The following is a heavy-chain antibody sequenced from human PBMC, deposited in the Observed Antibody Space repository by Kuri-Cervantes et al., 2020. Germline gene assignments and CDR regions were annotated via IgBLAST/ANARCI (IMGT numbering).Heavy chain of an antibody. V-gene: IGHV1-18*01. CDR3: ARTRFLEWLPSPNWFDP. D-gene: IGHD3-3*01. Sequence: ASVKVSCKASGYTFTSYGISWVRQAPGQGLEWMGWISAYNGNTNYAQKLQGRVTMTTDTSTSTAYMGLRSLRSDDTAVYYCARTRFLEWLPSPNWFDPWGQGTLVTVSS. CDR1: GYTFTSYG. CDR2: ISAYNGNT. J-gene: IGHJ5*02.